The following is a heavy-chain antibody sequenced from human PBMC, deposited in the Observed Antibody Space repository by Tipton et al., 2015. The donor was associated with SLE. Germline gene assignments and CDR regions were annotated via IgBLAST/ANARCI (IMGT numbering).Heavy chain of an antibody. D-gene: IGHD2/OR15-2a*01. J-gene: IGHJ4*02. CDR2: ISYDGSNK. V-gene: IGHV3-30*04. CDR3: AGALILNFDY. CDR1: GFTFSSYA. Sequence: SLRLSCAASGFTFSSYAMHWVRRAPGKGLEWVAVISYDGSNKYYADSVKGRFTISRDNSKNTLYLQMNSLRAEDTAVYYCAGALILNFDYWGQGTLVTVSS.